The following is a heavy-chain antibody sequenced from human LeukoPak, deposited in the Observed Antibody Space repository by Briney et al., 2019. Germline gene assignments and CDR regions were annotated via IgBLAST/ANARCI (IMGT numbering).Heavy chain of an antibody. D-gene: IGHD3-22*01. CDR1: GFTVSSND. J-gene: IGHJ4*02. CDR3: ARLLYYYDSSIYQRYFDY. CDR2: IYSGGNT. V-gene: IGHV3-53*01. Sequence: GGSLRLSCAASGFTVSSNDMNWVRQAPGKGLEWVSIIYSGGNTHYADSVKGRFTISRDNSQNTLYLQMNSLSPEDTAVYYCARLLYYYDSSIYQRYFDYWGQGPLVTVPS.